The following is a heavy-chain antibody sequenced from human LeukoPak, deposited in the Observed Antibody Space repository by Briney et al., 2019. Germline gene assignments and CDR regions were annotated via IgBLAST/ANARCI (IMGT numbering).Heavy chain of an antibody. V-gene: IGHV3-9*01. D-gene: IGHD2-8*02. J-gene: IGHJ3*02. CDR1: GFTFDDYA. CDR3: AKARTGGDAFDI. CDR2: ISWNSGSI. Sequence: SLRLSCAASGFTFDDYAMHWVRQAPGKGLEWVSGISWNSGSIGYADSVKGRFTISRDNAKNSLYLQMNSLRAEDTALYYCAKARTGGDAFDIWGQGTMVTVSS.